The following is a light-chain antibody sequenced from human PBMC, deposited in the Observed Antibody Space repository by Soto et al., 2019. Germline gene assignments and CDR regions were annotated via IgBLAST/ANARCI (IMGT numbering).Light chain of an antibody. Sequence: DIQMTQSPSSLSASVGDRVTITCRASQSISSYLNWYQQKPGKAPKLLIYAASSLQSGVPSTFSGSGSGTDSTLTISSLQPEDFATYYCQQTNNYPITFGGGTKVDI. CDR3: QQTNNYPIT. CDR2: AAS. V-gene: IGKV1-39*01. CDR1: QSISSY. J-gene: IGKJ4*01.